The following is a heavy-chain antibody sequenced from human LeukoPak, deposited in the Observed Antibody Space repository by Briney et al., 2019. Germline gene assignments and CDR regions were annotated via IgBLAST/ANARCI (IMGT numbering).Heavy chain of an antibody. CDR2: IRYDGSNK. V-gene: IGHV3-30*02. CDR1: GFTFSSDW. J-gene: IGHJ2*01. D-gene: IGHD3-3*01. CDR3: AKTPREVSVYWYFDL. Sequence: PWGSLRLSCAASGFTFSSDWMSWVRQAPGKGLEWVAFIRYDGSNKYYADSVKGRFTISRDNSKNALYLQMNSLRAEDTAVYYCAKTPREVSVYWYFDLWGRGTLVTVSS.